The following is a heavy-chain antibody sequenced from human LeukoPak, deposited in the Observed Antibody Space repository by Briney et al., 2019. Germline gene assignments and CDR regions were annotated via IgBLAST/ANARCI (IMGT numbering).Heavy chain of an antibody. CDR3: ARRYCSAGSCYSSFEY. CDR1: GVSISNSQW. J-gene: IGHJ4*02. Sequence: PSETLSLTCDVSGVSISNSQWWSWVRQPPGKGLEWIGEIFQSGRTNYNPSLKSRVTMSIDKSKNQFSLSLASVTAADTAVYYCARRYCSAGSCYSSFEYWGQGSLVTVSS. V-gene: IGHV4-4*02. CDR2: IFQSGRT. D-gene: IGHD2-15*01.